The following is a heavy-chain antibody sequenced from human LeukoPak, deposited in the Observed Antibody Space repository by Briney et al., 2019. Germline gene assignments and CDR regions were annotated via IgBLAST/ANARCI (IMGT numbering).Heavy chain of an antibody. CDR1: GFTFSSYA. CDR3: ASLSSPDY. CDR2: ISSSSSYI. V-gene: IGHV3-21*01. Sequence: GGSLRLSCAASGFTFSSYAMHWVRQAPGKGLEWVSSISSSSSYIYYADSVKGRFTISGDNAKNSLYLQMNSLRAEDTAVYYCASLSSPDYWGQGTLVTVSS. D-gene: IGHD6-19*01. J-gene: IGHJ4*02.